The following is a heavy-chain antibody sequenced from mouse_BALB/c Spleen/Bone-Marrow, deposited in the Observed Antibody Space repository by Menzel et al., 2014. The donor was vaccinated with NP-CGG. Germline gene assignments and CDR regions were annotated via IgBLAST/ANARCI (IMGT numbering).Heavy chain of an antibody. D-gene: IGHD1-2*01. CDR3: ARDYYGYGGFAY. J-gene: IGHJ3*01. V-gene: IGHV1S56*01. CDR1: GYIFTSYY. Sequence: VQLQESGPELVKPGASVRISCKASGYIFTSYYIYWVKQRPGQGLEWIGWIYPGNVNTKYNEKFKGKATLTADKSSSTAYMQLSSLTSEDSAVYFCARDYYGYGGFAYWGQGTLVTVS. CDR2: IYPGNVNT.